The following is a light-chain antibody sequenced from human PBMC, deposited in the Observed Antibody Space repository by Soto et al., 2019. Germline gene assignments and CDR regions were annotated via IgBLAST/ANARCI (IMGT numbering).Light chain of an antibody. J-gene: IGKJ3*01. V-gene: IGKV1-12*01. CDR3: QQANSFPLT. CDR2: SSS. CDR1: QGISSW. Sequence: DIQMTQSPSSLSSSVGDXATITRRASQGISSWLAWYQQKPGTAPKLLIHSSSNLQSGVPSRFSGSGSGTDFTLTISSLQPEDFATYYCQQANSFPLTFGPGTKVDIK.